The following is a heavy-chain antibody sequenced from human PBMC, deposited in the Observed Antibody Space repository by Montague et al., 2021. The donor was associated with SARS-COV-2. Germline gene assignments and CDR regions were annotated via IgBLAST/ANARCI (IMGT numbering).Heavy chain of an antibody. Sequence: SETLSLTCSVSGGTLSSTSFYWGWIRQPPGRGLEWIGTMHYSERPXYNPSLQSRVTISADRSKNRFSLNLGPVTASDTAVYYCARHGPYYEISTGYFRPYYFDHWGQGSLVTVAS. CDR2: MHYSERP. D-gene: IGHD3-9*01. J-gene: IGHJ4*02. CDR3: ARHGPYYEISTGYFRPYYFDH. CDR1: GGTLSSTSFY. V-gene: IGHV4-39*01.